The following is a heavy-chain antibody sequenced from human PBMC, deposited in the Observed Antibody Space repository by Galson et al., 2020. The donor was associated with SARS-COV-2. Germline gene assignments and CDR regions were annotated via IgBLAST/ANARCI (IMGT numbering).Heavy chain of an antibody. J-gene: IGHJ4*02. CDR3: ARGTRDIRMIVVGMTAVSCHFDL. CDR1: GGSFSDYY. D-gene: IGHD3-22*01. Sequence: SQASETLSLTCAVYGGSFSDYYWSWIRQPPGRGLEWIGEVNHRGSTSYNPSLESRVRISLDASKKQFSLKLSSVTAADSGVYYCARGTRDIRMIVVGMTAVSCHFDLWGQGSLVTVSS. V-gene: IGHV4-34*01. CDR2: VNHRGST.